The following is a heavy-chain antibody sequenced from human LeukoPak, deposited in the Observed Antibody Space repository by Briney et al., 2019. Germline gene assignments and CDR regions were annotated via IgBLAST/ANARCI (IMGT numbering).Heavy chain of an antibody. V-gene: IGHV3-11*06. Sequence: GGSLRLSCEASGFTFSDPYMSWIRQAPGKGLECLSYISGSGTDINYADSVRGRFTISRDNSKNTLYLQMNSLRVEDTAVYYCARCTTGRTFGSLREIKRSREIDYWGQGTLVTVSS. CDR3: ARCTTGRTFGSLREIKRSREIDY. CDR2: ISGSGTDI. CDR1: GFTFSDPY. J-gene: IGHJ4*02. D-gene: IGHD1-1*01.